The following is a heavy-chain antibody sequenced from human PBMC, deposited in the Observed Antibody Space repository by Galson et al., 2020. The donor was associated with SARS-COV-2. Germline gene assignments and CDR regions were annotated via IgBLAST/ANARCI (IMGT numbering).Heavy chain of an antibody. Sequence: GESLRLSCAASGFTFSSYAMHWVRQAPGKGLEWVAVIPYDGSNKYYADSVTGRITISRDNYKNTLYLQMNSLRAEDTAVYYCARDLGGYMDVWGKGTTVTVSS. CDR2: IPYDGSNK. CDR3: ARDLGGYMDV. CDR1: GFTFSSYA. J-gene: IGHJ6*03. V-gene: IGHV3-30*04.